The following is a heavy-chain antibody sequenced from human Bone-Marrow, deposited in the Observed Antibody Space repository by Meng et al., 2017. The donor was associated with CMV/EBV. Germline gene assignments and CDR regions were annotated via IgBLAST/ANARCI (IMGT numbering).Heavy chain of an antibody. D-gene: IGHD2-8*01. J-gene: IGHJ5*02. CDR2: IRYDGSNK. CDR3: AKDRVMVYASWFDP. V-gene: IGHV3-30*02. Sequence: GESLKISCAASGFTFSSYGMHWVRQAPGKGLEWVAFIRYDGSNKYYADSVKGRFTISRDNSKNTLYLQMNSLRAEDTAVYYCAKDRVMVYASWFDPWGQGPRVTGYS. CDR1: GFTFSSYG.